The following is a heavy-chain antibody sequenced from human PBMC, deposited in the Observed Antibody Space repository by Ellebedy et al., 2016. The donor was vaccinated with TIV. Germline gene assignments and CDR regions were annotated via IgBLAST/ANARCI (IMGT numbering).Heavy chain of an antibody. Sequence: GESLKISCAASGFSISSNYMSWVRQAPGKGLECVSVMGSGGNIIHADSVKGRFTLTRDNSKNTLYLEMNSLRVEDRAVYYCARSSGWPGIFDNWGQGTLVTVSS. D-gene: IGHD6-19*01. V-gene: IGHV3-66*01. CDR1: GFSISSNY. CDR3: ARSSGWPGIFDN. CDR2: MGSGGNI. J-gene: IGHJ4*02.